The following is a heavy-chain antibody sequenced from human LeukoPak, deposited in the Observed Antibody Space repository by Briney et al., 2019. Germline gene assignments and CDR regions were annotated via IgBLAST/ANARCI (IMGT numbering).Heavy chain of an antibody. J-gene: IGHJ4*02. D-gene: IGHD6-19*01. CDR3: ARDGGSGWSSAFLDH. CDR1: GFTLSDYY. Sequence: GGSLRLSCAASGFTLSDYYMSWIRQTQGKGLEWVSYIRPDDTTMYYADSVRGRFTISRDNAKNSLYLQMNSLRAEDTALYYCARDGGSGWSSAFLDHWGQGTLVTVSS. CDR2: IRPDDTTM. V-gene: IGHV3-11*01.